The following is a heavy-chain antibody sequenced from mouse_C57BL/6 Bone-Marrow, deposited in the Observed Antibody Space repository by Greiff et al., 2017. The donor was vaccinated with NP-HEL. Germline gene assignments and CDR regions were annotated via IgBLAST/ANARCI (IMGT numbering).Heavy chain of an antibody. J-gene: IGHJ4*01. CDR1: GFTFSSYA. CDR3: ARDSGSSYDAMDY. Sequence: EVKLEESGGGLVKPGGSLKLSCAASGFTFSSYAMSWVRQTPEKRLEWVATISHGGGYTYYTDNVKGRFTISRDKAKNNLYLQMSNLTSEDTAMYYCARDSGSSYDAMDYWGQGTSVTVSS. V-gene: IGHV5-4*01. CDR2: ISHGGGYT. D-gene: IGHD1-1*01.